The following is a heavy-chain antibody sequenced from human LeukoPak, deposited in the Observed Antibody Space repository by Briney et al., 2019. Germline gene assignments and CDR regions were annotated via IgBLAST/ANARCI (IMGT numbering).Heavy chain of an antibody. CDR1: GFTFSSYA. CDR3: AKDGGGSGSYYPYYFDY. Sequence: GGSLRLSCAASGFTFSSYAMSWVRQAPGKGLEWVSAISGSGGSTYYADSVKGRFTISRDNSKNTLYLQMNTLRAEDSAVYYCAKDGGGSGSYYPYYFDYWGQGTLVTVSS. CDR2: ISGSGGST. V-gene: IGHV3-23*01. J-gene: IGHJ4*02. D-gene: IGHD3-10*01.